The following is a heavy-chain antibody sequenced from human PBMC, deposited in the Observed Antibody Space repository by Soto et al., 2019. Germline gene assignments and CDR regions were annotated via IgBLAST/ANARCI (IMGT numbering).Heavy chain of an antibody. J-gene: IGHJ4*02. CDR2: VSNDGSRK. V-gene: IGHV3-30*03. CDR1: GFAFTNYG. CDR3: ARDVAMPSGLGLGY. Sequence: GGSLRLSCAASGFAFTNYGMHWVRQAPGKWLEWVAFVSNDGSRKYYADSVKGRFTISRDNSENTIYLQMTSLRREDTAVFYCARDVAMPSGLGLGYWGQGXLVTVSS. D-gene: IGHD6-25*01.